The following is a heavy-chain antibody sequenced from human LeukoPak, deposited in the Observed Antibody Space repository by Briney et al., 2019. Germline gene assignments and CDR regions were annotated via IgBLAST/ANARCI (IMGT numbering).Heavy chain of an antibody. D-gene: IGHD3-22*01. Sequence: GRSLRLSCAASGFTFSSYAMHRVRQAPGKGLEWVAVISYDGSNKYYADSVKGRFTISRDNSKNTLYLQMNSLRAEDTAVYYCASGYYDSSGYDEDYWGQGTLVTVSS. CDR2: ISYDGSNK. V-gene: IGHV3-30-3*01. CDR1: GFTFSSYA. J-gene: IGHJ4*02. CDR3: ASGYYDSSGYDEDY.